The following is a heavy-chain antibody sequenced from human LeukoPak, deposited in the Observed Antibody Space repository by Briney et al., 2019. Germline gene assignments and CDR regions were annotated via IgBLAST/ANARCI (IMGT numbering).Heavy chain of an antibody. D-gene: IGHD6-6*01. CDR2: INHSGST. CDR1: GGSFSGYY. V-gene: IGHV4-34*01. CDR3: ARVGGNEAARPMGYYFDY. J-gene: IGHJ4*02. Sequence: PSETLSLTCALYGGSFSGYYWSWVRHPPGKGLEWIGEINHSGSTNYNPSLKRRVTISVDTSKNQFSLKLSSVTAADTAAYYCARVGGNEAARPMGYYFDYWGQGTLVTVSS.